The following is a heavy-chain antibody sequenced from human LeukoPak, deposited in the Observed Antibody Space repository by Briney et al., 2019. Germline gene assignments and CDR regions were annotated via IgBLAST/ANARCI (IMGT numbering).Heavy chain of an antibody. CDR2: IYYSGST. Sequence: SETLSLTCTVSGGSISSYYWSWIRQPPGKGLEWIGYIYYSGSTNYNPSLKSRVTTSVDTSKNQFSLKLSSVTAADAAVYYCARDNSVAGTNNWFDPWGQGTLVTVSS. D-gene: IGHD6-19*01. CDR1: GGSISSYY. J-gene: IGHJ5*02. V-gene: IGHV4-59*01. CDR3: ARDNSVAGTNNWFDP.